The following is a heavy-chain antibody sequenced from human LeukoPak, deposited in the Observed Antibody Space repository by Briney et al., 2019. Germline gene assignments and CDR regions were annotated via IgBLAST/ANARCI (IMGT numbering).Heavy chain of an antibody. CDR3: AKARGSIDY. Sequence: TGGSLRLSCAASGFTFSSYGMHWVRQAPGKGLEWVAVISYDGSNKYYADSVKGRFTISRDNSKNTLYLRMNSLRAEDTAVYYCAKARGSIDYWGQGTLVTVSS. CDR1: GFTFSSYG. CDR2: ISYDGSNK. D-gene: IGHD2-15*01. V-gene: IGHV3-30*18. J-gene: IGHJ4*02.